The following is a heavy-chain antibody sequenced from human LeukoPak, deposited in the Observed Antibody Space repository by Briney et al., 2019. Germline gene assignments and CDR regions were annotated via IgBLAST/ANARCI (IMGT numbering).Heavy chain of an antibody. D-gene: IGHD3-16*02. CDR3: ARYVWGSYPTFEDY. J-gene: IGHJ4*02. CDR1: GGSISSYY. CDR2: IYYSGST. V-gene: IGHV4-59*01. Sequence: PSETLSLTCTVSGGSISSYYWSWIRQPPGKGLEWIGYIYYSGSTNYSPSLKSRVTISVDTSKNKFSLKLSSVTAADTAVYYCARYVWGSYPTFEDYWGQGTLVTVSS.